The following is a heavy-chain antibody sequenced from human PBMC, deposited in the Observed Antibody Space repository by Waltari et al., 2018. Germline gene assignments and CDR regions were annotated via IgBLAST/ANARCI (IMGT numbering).Heavy chain of an antibody. CDR1: GFTFNHAW. D-gene: IGHD6-13*01. CDR2: IRSKTDGGTA. V-gene: IGHV3-15*07. J-gene: IGHJ4*02. Sequence: EIYLVESGGSLVRPGGSLRLSCAVSGFTFNHAWMNWVRQAPGKRLEWVGVIRSKTDGGTAEYAAPVKGRFTISTDDSKNTLYLQMNSLKTEDTAMYYCTTDKSAAPGDYWGQGTLVTVSS. CDR3: TTDKSAAPGDY.